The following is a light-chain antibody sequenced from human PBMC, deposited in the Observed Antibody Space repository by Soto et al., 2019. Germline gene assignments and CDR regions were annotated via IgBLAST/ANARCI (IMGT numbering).Light chain of an antibody. CDR1: QSVSSSY. V-gene: IGKV3-20*01. J-gene: IGKJ1*01. CDR2: GES. CDR3: QQYGSSPRT. Sequence: EIVVTRSRGTLALSPGERATLSCRASQSVSSSYLAWYQQKTGQAPRLLIYGESSRATGIPDRFSGSGSGTDFNLTISRLEPEDFAVYYCQQYGSSPRTCGQGTKVDIK.